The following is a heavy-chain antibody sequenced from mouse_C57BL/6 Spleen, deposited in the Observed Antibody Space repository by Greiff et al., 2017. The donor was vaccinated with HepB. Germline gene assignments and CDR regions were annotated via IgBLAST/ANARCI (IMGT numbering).Heavy chain of an antibody. D-gene: IGHD4-1*01. CDR2: IDPSDSYT. J-gene: IGHJ1*03. V-gene: IGHV1-50*01. Sequence: VQLQQPGAELVKPGASVKLSCKASGYTFTSYWMQWVKQRPGQGLEWIGEIDPSDSYTNYNQKFKGKATLTVDTSSSTAYMQLSSLTSEDSAVYYCARLTGSSLGDWYFDVWGTGTTVTVSS. CDR3: ARLTGSSLGDWYFDV. CDR1: GYTFTSYW.